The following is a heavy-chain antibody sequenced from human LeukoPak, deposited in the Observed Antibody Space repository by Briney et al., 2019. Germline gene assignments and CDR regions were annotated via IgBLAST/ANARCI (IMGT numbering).Heavy chain of an antibody. CDR3: ARAIVVVPAAIYDAFDI. J-gene: IGHJ3*02. V-gene: IGHV1-69*04. CDR2: IIPILGIA. CDR1: GGTFSSYA. D-gene: IGHD2-2*02. Sequence: ASVKVSCKASGGTFSSYAISWVRQAPGQGLEWMGRIIPILGIANYAQKFQGRVTITTDESTSTAYMELSSLRSEDTAVYYCARAIVVVPAAIYDAFDIWGQGTMVTVSS.